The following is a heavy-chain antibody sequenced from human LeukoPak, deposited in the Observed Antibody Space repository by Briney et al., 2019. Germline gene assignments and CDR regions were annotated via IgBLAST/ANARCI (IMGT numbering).Heavy chain of an antibody. CDR2: ISGSGGST. CDR1: GFTFSSYA. D-gene: IGHD6-19*01. CDR3: AKDRRIAVAGPADY. Sequence: PGGSLRLSCAASGFTFSSYAMSWVRQAPGKGLEWVSAISGSGGSTYYADSVKGRFTISRDNSKNTLYLQMNSLRAGDTAVYYCAKDRRIAVAGPADYWGQGTLVTVSS. V-gene: IGHV3-23*01. J-gene: IGHJ4*02.